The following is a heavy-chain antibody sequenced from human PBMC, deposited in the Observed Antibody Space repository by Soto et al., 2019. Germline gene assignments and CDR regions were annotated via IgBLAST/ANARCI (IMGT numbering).Heavy chain of an antibody. J-gene: IGHJ4*02. CDR3: SRERESASEH. CDR2: IYYTGTT. V-gene: IGHV4-39*02. Sequence: SETLSLTCTVSGGSISSSTYHWAWIRQPPGKGLEWIASIYYTGTTYYSPSLKSRVTISVDTSKNHFSLKLSSVTAADTAVYYCSRERESASEHWGQGTLVTVSA. CDR1: GGSISSSTYH.